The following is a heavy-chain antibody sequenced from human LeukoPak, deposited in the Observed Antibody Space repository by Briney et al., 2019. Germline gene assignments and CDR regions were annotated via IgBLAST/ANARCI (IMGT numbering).Heavy chain of an antibody. CDR2: ISYTGSA. V-gene: IGHV4-59*11. Sequence: PSETLSLTCSVSGDSMSSHYWSWLRQPPGRELEWIGYISYTGSAKYNPSLSSRVTISVDTSNNHFSLNLFSVTAADTAVYYCARTYYYMDIWGKGTTVTVSS. J-gene: IGHJ6*03. CDR3: ARTYYYMDI. CDR1: GDSMSSHY.